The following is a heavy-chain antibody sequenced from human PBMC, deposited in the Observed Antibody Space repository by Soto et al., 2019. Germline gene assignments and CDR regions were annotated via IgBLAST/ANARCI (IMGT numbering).Heavy chain of an antibody. CDR2: ISAKHGNT. CDR3: KRDLLQQPLVGFQNNWFVP. Sequence: ASVKVSCKASGYSFTSYGINWVRQAPGQGLEWMGWISAKHGNTHYAQKLQGRVTMTTDTSTSTAYMEMRSLTFDGIAVYCCKRDLLQQPLVGFQNNWFVPWGKASLVTASS. CDR1: GYSFTSYG. J-gene: IGHJ5*01. D-gene: IGHD6-13*01. V-gene: IGHV1-18*03.